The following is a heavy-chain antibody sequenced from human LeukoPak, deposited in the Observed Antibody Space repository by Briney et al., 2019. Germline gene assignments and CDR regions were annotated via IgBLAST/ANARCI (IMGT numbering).Heavy chain of an antibody. CDR2: ISYDSSNY. J-gene: IGHJ4*02. Sequence: GRSLRLSCAAPGFTLNTYAMHWVRQAPGRGLEWLAVISYDSSNYYYADSVKGRFTISRDNSRNSLYLQMNSLRVEDTAIYYCARGRPPSNWGFDXWXQGTLVTVSS. V-gene: IGHV3-30-3*01. CDR3: ARGRPPSNWGFDX. D-gene: IGHD7-27*01. CDR1: GFTLNTYA.